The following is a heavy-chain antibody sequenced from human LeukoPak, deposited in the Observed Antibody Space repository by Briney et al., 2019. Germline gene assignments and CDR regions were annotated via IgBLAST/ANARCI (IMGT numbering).Heavy chain of an antibody. V-gene: IGHV4-34*01. CDR3: ARAAGFTDY. CDR2: INHVGST. J-gene: IGHJ4*02. CDR1: GGSFSAHY. Sequence: PSETLSLTCAVYGGSFSAHYWSWIRQPPGKGLEWIGEINHVGSTNYNPSLKSRVTISVDTSKNQFSLKLSSVTAADTAVYYCARAAGFTDYRGQGILVTVSS. D-gene: IGHD3-3*01.